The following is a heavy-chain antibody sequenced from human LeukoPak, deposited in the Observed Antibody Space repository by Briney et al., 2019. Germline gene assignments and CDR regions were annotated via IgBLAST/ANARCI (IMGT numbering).Heavy chain of an antibody. V-gene: IGHV4-34*01. CDR3: ARKRPAWGSSKYYFDY. Sequence: SETLSLTCAVYGGSFSGYYWSWIRQPPGKGLESIGEINHSGSTNYNPSLKSRVTISVDTSKNQFSLKLSSVTAADTAVYYCARKRPAWGSSKYYFDYWGPGTLVTVSS. D-gene: IGHD6-6*01. CDR1: GGSFSGYY. J-gene: IGHJ4*02. CDR2: INHSGST.